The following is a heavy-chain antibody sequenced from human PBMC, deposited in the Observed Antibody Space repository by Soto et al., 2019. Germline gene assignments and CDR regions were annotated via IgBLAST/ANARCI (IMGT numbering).Heavy chain of an antibody. CDR3: AKDGRLYLRYGMDV. V-gene: IGHV3-23*01. D-gene: IGHD2-8*01. CDR1: GFTFSSYA. Sequence: WGSLRLSCAASGFTFSSYAIIWFRHSPVKGLEWVSAISGSGGSTYYADSVKGRFTISRDNSKNTLYLQMNSLRAEDTAVYYCAKDGRLYLRYGMDVWGQGTTVTVSS. CDR2: ISGSGGST. J-gene: IGHJ6*02.